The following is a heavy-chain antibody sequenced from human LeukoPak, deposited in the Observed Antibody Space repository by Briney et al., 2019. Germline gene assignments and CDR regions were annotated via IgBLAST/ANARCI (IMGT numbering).Heavy chain of an antibody. D-gene: IGHD1-1*01. Sequence: PSETLSLTCAVYGGSFSGYYWGWIRQPPGKGLEWIGEIDHSGSTNYNPSLKSRVTISVDTSKNQFSLKLSSVTAADTAVYYCARGWKYYYYMDVWGKGTTVTVSS. V-gene: IGHV4-34*01. J-gene: IGHJ6*03. CDR1: GGSFSGYY. CDR3: ARGWKYYYYMDV. CDR2: IDHSGST.